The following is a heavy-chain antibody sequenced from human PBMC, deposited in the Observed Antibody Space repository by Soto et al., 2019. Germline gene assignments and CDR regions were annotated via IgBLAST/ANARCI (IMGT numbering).Heavy chain of an antibody. Sequence: SGGSLRLSCAASGFTFSSYSMNWVRQAPGKGLEWVSSISSISSYIYYADSVKGRFTISRDNAKNSLYLQMNSLRAEDTAVYYCARDSSVVVPAAMGRYYYYYGMDVWGQGTTVTVSS. CDR2: ISSISSYI. CDR3: ARDSSVVVPAAMGRYYYYYGMDV. V-gene: IGHV3-21*01. D-gene: IGHD2-2*01. CDR1: GFTFSSYS. J-gene: IGHJ6*02.